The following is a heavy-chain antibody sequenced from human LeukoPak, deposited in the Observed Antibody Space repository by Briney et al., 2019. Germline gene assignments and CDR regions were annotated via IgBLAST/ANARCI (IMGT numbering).Heavy chain of an antibody. V-gene: IGHV2-5*01. CDR3: AHRHRGVASDI. CDR2: IYENDEK. D-gene: IGHD2-15*01. CDR1: GFSFSSGGVG. J-gene: IGHJ3*02. Sequence: SGPTLLHPPPTLTLTFTFSGFSFSSGGVGVGWIRQPPVGALEWLGVIYENDEKLYSSSLQNRLSITKDTSRNRVVLTIANMDPVDTATYYCAHRHRGVASDIWGQGTMVTVSS.